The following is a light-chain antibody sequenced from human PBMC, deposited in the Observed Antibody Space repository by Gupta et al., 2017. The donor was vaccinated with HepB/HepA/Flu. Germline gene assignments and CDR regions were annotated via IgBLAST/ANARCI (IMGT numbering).Light chain of an antibody. Sequence: DIVMTQSPLSLSVSPGEEASISCRASQSLLHRFGNNYLDWYVQKAGQSPQLLIYFGSKRASGVPARFRGSESGTDFTLDISSLQAEDFGVYYCMQAKNFPYTFGQGTKLDIK. CDR3: MQAKNFPYT. J-gene: IGKJ2*01. CDR2: FGS. V-gene: IGKV2-28*01. CDR1: QSLLHRFGNNY.